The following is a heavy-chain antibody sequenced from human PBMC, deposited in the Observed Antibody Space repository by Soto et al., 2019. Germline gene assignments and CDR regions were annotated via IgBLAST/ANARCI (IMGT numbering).Heavy chain of an antibody. Sequence: PSETLSLTCTVSGASISSYYWSWIRQPPGKGLEWIGYIYYSWSTNYNPSLKSQVTISVDTSKNQFSLKLSSVTAADTAVYYCASSSGWLFFQHWGQGTLVTV. D-gene: IGHD6-19*01. CDR2: IYYSWST. V-gene: IGHV4-59*01. J-gene: IGHJ1*01. CDR3: ASSSGWLFFQH. CDR1: GASISSYY.